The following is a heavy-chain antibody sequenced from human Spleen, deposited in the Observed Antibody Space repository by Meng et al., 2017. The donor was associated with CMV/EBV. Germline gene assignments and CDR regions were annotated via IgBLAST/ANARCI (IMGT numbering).Heavy chain of an antibody. Sequence: GGSLRLSCAASGFTFSNAWMSWVRQAPGKGLEWVGRIKSKTDGGTTDYAAPVKGRFTISRDDSKNTLYLQMNSLKTEDTAVYYCTTVGVVPAASEGNYYYYGMDVWGQGTTVTVSS. CDR1: GFTFSNAW. V-gene: IGHV3-15*01. J-gene: IGHJ6*02. CDR3: TTVGVVPAASEGNYYYYGMDV. D-gene: IGHD2-2*01. CDR2: IKSKTDGGTT.